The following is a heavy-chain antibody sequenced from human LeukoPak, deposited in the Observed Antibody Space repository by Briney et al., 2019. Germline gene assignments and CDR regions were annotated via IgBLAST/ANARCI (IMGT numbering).Heavy chain of an antibody. CDR2: IYPGDSDT. CDR3: ARLHGSSLPRVFDF. Sequence: GESLKISCKGSGYSFTNSWIGWVRQMPGKGLEWMGIIYPGDSDTRYSPSFQGQVTISVDKSISTAYLQWSSLKASDTAMYYCARLHGSSLPRVFDFWGQGTLVTVSS. V-gene: IGHV5-51*01. CDR1: GYSFTNSW. J-gene: IGHJ4*02. D-gene: IGHD6-6*01.